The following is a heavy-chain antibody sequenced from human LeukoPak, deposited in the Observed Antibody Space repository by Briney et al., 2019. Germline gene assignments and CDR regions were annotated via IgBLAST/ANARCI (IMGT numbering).Heavy chain of an antibody. CDR2: IYPGDSDT. D-gene: IGHD6-19*01. Sequence: GESLKISCKGFGYSFTSYWIAWVRQMPGKGLERMGIIYPGDSDTRNSPSFQGQVTISADKSINTAYLQWSSLKASDTAIYYCARQWSSGWSFFDYWGQGTLVTVSS. CDR1: GYSFTSYW. V-gene: IGHV5-51*01. J-gene: IGHJ4*02. CDR3: ARQWSSGWSFFDY.